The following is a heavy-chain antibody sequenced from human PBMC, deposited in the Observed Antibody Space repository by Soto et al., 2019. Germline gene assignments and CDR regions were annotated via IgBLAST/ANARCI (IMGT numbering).Heavy chain of an antibody. D-gene: IGHD2-8*02. CDR2: INHSGRT. CDR3: ARDKITGLFDY. J-gene: IGHJ4*02. CDR1: GGSFSGYY. V-gene: IGHV4-34*01. Sequence: QVQLQQWGAGLLKPSETLSLTCAVYGGSFSGYYWTWIRQPPGTGLEWIGEINHSGRTNDNPSLKSRVTISVDTSKNQFSLKLTSVTAAATAVYYCARDKITGLFDYWGQGTLVTVSS.